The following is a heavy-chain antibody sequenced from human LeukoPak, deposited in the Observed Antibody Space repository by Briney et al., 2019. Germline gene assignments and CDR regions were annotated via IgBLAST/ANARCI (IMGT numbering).Heavy chain of an antibody. J-gene: IGHJ4*02. Sequence: SETLSLTCTASGGSISSSSYYWGWIRQPPGKGLEWIGSIYYSGSTYYNPSLKSRVTISVDTSKNQFSLKLSSVTAADTAVYYCARSGDGYNLRRTIYYFDYWGQGTLVTVSS. CDR1: GGSISSSSYY. D-gene: IGHD5-24*01. CDR2: IYYSGST. CDR3: ARSGDGYNLRRTIYYFDY. V-gene: IGHV4-39*01.